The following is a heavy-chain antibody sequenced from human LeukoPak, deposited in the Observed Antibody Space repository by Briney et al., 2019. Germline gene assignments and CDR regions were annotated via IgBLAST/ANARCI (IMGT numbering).Heavy chain of an antibody. D-gene: IGHD3-22*01. CDR1: GGSISSYY. CDR3: ARGAYYYDSSGPGYYYYMDV. J-gene: IGHJ6*03. CDR2: IYYSGST. Sequence: SETLSLTYTVSGGSISSYYWSWIRQPPGKGLEWIGYIYYSGSTNYNPSLKSRVTISVDTSKNQFSLKLSSVTAADTAVYYCARGAYYYDSSGPGYYYYMDVWGKGTTVTISS. V-gene: IGHV4-59*01.